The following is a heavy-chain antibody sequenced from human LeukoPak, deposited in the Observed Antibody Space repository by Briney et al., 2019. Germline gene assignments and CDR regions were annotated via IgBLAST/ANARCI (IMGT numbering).Heavy chain of an antibody. CDR2: ISTYTGNT. CDR3: AREDTYYYGSGSPN. J-gene: IGHJ4*02. Sequence: ASVKVSCKTSGYTFTSYAISWVRQAPGQGLECMGWISTYTGNTDYAQKLQGRVTMTTDTSTSTAYMELSSLRSEDTAVYYCAREDTYYYGSGSPNWGQGTLVTVSS. CDR1: GYTFTSYA. D-gene: IGHD3-10*01. V-gene: IGHV1-18*01.